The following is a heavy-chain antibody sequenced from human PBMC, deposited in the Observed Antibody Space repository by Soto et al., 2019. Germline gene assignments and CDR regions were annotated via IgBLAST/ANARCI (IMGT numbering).Heavy chain of an antibody. CDR1: GFTFSSYA. J-gene: IGHJ4*02. CDR3: AKQDTTIFGVVIFPYFDY. D-gene: IGHD3-3*01. CDR2: ISGSGGST. Sequence: EVQLLESGGGLVQPGGSLRLSCAASGFTFSSYAMSWVRQAPGKGLEWVSAISGSGGSTYYADSVKGRFTISRDNSKTTLYLQMNSLRAENTAVYYCAKQDTTIFGVVIFPYFDYWGQGTLVTVSS. V-gene: IGHV3-23*01.